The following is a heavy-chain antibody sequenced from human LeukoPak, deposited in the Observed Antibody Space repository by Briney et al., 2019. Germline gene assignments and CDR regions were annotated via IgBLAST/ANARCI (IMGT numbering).Heavy chain of an antibody. CDR3: AVLPGIAVAGREYYFDY. D-gene: IGHD6-19*01. J-gene: IGHJ4*02. Sequence: ASVKVSCKASGYTFTGYYMHWVRQAPGQGLEWMVWINPNSGGTNYAQKFQGRVTMTRDTSISTAYMELSRLRSDDTAVYYCAVLPGIAVAGREYYFDYWGQGTLVTVSS. CDR2: INPNSGGT. CDR1: GYTFTGYY. V-gene: IGHV1-2*02.